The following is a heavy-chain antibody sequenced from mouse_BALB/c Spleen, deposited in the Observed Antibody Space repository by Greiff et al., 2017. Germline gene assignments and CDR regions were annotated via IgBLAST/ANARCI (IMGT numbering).Heavy chain of an antibody. CDR3: ARDYYGSSYRYFDV. V-gene: IGHV1S135*01. D-gene: IGHD1-1*01. Sequence: EVHLVESGPELMKPGASVKISCKASGYSFTSYYMHWVKQSHGKSLEWIGYIDPFNGGTSYNQKFKGKATLTVDKSSSTAYMHLSSLTSEDSAVYYCARDYYGSSYRYFDVWGAGTTVTVSS. CDR1: GYSFTSYY. J-gene: IGHJ1*01. CDR2: IDPFNGGT.